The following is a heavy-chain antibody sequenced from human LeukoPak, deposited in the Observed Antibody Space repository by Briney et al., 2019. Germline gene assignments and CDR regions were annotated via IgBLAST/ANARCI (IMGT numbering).Heavy chain of an antibody. V-gene: IGHV1-69*05. Sequence: GASVKVSCKASGGTFISYAISWVRQAPGQGLEWMAGIIPIFGAANYAQKFQGRVTITTDESTSTAYMELSSLRSEDTAVYYCARRGALGWFDPWGQGTLVTVSS. CDR3: ARRGALGWFDP. CDR2: IIPIFGAA. CDR1: GGTFISYA. D-gene: IGHD6-13*01. J-gene: IGHJ5*02.